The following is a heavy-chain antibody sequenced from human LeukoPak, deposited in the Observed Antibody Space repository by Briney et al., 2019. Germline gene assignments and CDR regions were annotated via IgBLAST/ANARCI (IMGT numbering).Heavy chain of an antibody. CDR3: ASWGSDIVATT. CDR2: ISSSSSYT. Sequence: GGSLRLSCAASGFTFSDYYMSWIRQAPGKGLEWVSYISSSSSYTNYADSVKGRFTISRDNAKNSLYLQMNSLRAEDTAVYYCASWGSDIVATTWGQGTLVIVSS. CDR1: GFTFSDYY. J-gene: IGHJ4*02. D-gene: IGHD5-12*01. V-gene: IGHV3-11*03.